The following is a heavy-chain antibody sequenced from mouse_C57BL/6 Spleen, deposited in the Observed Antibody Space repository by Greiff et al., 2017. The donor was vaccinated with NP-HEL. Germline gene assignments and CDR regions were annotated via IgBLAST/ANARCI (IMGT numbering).Heavy chain of an antibody. CDR3: ARSGGETWFAY. Sequence: EVKLVESGPELVKPGASVKISCKASGYSFTGYYMHWVKQSHGNILDWIGYIYPYNGVSSYNQKFKGKATLTVDKSSSTAYMELRSLTSEDSAVYYCARSGGETWFAYWGQGTLVTVSA. CDR2: IYPYNGVS. V-gene: IGHV1-31*01. J-gene: IGHJ3*01. D-gene: IGHD1-1*02. CDR1: GYSFTGYY.